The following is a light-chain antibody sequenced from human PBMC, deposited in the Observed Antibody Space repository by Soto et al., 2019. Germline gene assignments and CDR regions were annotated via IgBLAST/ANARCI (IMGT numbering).Light chain of an antibody. CDR2: GAS. Sequence: EIVLTQSPGTLSLSPGARAPLSCRASQNVASNYLAWYQQKPGQAPRIIIFGASGRATGIPDRFSGSGSGTDFTLTISRLEPEDFAVYYCQQYGSLSWTFGQGTKVDIK. J-gene: IGKJ1*01. CDR1: QNVASNY. V-gene: IGKV3-20*01. CDR3: QQYGSLSWT.